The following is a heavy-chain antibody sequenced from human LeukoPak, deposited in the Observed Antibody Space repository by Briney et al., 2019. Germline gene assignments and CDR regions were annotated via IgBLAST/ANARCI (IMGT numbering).Heavy chain of an antibody. CDR1: GFTFDDYA. CDR2: ISWNSGSI. D-gene: IGHD6-19*01. J-gene: IGHJ6*02. Sequence: GGSLRLSCAASGFTFDDYAMHWVRQAPGKGLEWVSGISWNSGSIGYADSVKGRFTISRDNSKNTLYLRMNSLRAEDTAAYYCARGESGWYYYYYGMDVWGQGTTVTVSS. V-gene: IGHV3-9*01. CDR3: ARGESGWYYYYYGMDV.